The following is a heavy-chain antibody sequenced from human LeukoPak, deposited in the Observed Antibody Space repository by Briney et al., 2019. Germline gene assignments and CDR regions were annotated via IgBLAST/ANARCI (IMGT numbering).Heavy chain of an antibody. V-gene: IGHV3-53*01. Sequence: GGSLRLSCAASGFTVSSNYMSWVRQAPGKGLEWVSVIYSGGSTYYADSVKGRFTISRDNAKNSLYLQMNSLRAEDTAVYYCARDRGSGSYPDYWGQGTLVTVSS. CDR1: GFTVSSNY. CDR2: IYSGGST. CDR3: ARDRGSGSYPDY. J-gene: IGHJ4*02. D-gene: IGHD1-26*01.